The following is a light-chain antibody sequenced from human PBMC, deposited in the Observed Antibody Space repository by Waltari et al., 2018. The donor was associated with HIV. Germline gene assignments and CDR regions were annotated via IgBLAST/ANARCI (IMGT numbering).Light chain of an antibody. CDR1: SRDVGGYNY. Sequence: QSALTQPPSESGSPGQSVTISCTGTSRDVGGYNYVSCYEQHPGKAPKLMIYEVSKRPSGVPDRFSGSKSGNTASLTVSGLQAEDEADYYCSSYAGSNNLVFGGGTKLTVL. J-gene: IGLJ3*02. CDR2: EVS. CDR3: SSYAGSNNLV. V-gene: IGLV2-8*01.